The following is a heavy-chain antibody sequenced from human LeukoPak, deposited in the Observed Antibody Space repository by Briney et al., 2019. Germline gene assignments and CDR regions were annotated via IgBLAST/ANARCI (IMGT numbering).Heavy chain of an antibody. Sequence: GGSLRLSCAASGFTFSSSSMNWVRQAPGKGLEWVSYISSTSSTIYYTDSVKGRFTISRDNAKNSPSLQMNSPRVEDTAVYYCARYSSTSESFDPWGQGTLVTVSS. CDR3: ARYSSTSESFDP. CDR2: ISSTSSTI. J-gene: IGHJ5*02. V-gene: IGHV3-48*04. D-gene: IGHD1-26*01. CDR1: GFTFSSSS.